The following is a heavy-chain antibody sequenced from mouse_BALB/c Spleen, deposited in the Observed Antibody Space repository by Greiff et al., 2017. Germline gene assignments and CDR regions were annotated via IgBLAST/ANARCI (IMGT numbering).Heavy chain of an antibody. J-gene: IGHJ4*01. Sequence: EVKLVESGGGLVQPGGSRKLSCAASGFTFSSFGMHWVRQAPEKGLEWVAYISSGSSTIYYADTVKGRSTISRDNPENTLFLQMTSLSSEDTAMLYCARDYSYDPYYAMDYWGQGTSVTVSS. D-gene: IGHD2-12*01. V-gene: IGHV5-17*02. CDR2: ISSGSSTI. CDR3: ARDYSYDPYYAMDY. CDR1: GFTFSSFG.